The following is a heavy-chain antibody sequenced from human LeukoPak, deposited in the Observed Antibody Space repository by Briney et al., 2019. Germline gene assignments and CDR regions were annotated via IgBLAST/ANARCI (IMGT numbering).Heavy chain of an antibody. Sequence: GGSLRLSCAASGFTFSSYAMSWVRQAPGKGLEWVSAISGSGSSTYYADSVKGRFTISRDNSKNTLYLQMNSLRAEDTAVYYCAKVGVRGYSTPPRNGFDYWGQGTLVTVSS. J-gene: IGHJ4*02. CDR2: ISGSGSST. D-gene: IGHD5-18*01. CDR3: AKVGVRGYSTPPRNGFDY. CDR1: GFTFSSYA. V-gene: IGHV3-23*01.